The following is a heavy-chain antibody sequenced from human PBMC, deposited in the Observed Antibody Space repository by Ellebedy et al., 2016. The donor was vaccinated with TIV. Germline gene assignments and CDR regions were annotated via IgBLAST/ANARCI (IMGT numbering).Heavy chain of an antibody. D-gene: IGHD2/OR15-2a*01. CDR2: IGVNAANT. V-gene: IGHV3-23*01. CDR3: TTDWDSTALYLSDC. CDR1: GFTFAKYA. J-gene: IGHJ4*02. Sequence: GESLKISCAASGFTFAKYAMNWVRQAPGKGLEWVSTIGVNAANTHYAESVEGRITISRDNSKNTLFLQMNSLRVEDTAIYYCTTDWDSTALYLSDCWGQGTPVTVSS.